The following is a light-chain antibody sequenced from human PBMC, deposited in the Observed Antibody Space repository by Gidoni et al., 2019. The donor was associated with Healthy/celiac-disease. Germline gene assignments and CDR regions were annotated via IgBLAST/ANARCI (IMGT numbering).Light chain of an antibody. CDR3: QQRSNWLFT. V-gene: IGKV3-11*01. CDR1: QSVSSY. J-gene: IGKJ3*01. Sequence: EIVLTQSPATLSLSPGERATLSCRASQSVSSYLAWYQQKPGQAPRLLIYDASNRATGIPARFSGSGSGTDFTITISSLEPEDFAVYYCQQRSNWLFTFGPXTKVDIK. CDR2: DAS.